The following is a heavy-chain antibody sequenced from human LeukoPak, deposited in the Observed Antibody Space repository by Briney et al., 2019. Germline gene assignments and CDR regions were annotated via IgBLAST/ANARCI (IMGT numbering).Heavy chain of an antibody. CDR2: ISASGVMT. CDR1: GFTVSVNY. V-gene: IGHV3-23*01. Sequence: PGGSLRLSCAAFGFTVSVNYMSWVRQAPGKGLEWVSSISASGVMTYYADSVKGRFTVSRDNSKNSLYLQMSSLTAADTAVYYCAKDRSIGTYYTFDHWGQGTLVTVSS. D-gene: IGHD1-26*01. CDR3: AKDRSIGTYYTFDH. J-gene: IGHJ4*02.